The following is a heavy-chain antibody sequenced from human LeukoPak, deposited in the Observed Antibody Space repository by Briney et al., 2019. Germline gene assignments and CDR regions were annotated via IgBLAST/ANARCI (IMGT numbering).Heavy chain of an antibody. D-gene: IGHD6-6*01. J-gene: IGHJ6*03. CDR2: INHSGST. CDR1: GGSFSGYY. CDR3: ARDRSSSYRGLYYYYYMDV. V-gene: IGHV4-34*01. Sequence: PSETLSLTCAVYGGSFSGYYWSWIRQPPGKGLEWIEEINHSGSTNYNPSLKSRVTISVDTSKNQFSLKLSSVTAADTAVYYCARDRSSSYRGLYYYYYMDVWGKGTTVTVSS.